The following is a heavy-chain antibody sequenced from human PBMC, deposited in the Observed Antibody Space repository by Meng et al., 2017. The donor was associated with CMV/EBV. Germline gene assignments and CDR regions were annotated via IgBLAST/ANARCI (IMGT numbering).Heavy chain of an antibody. CDR3: ARRRGVQTKGGRFDP. J-gene: IGHJ5*02. Sequence: QVQLQQWGAGLLKPAETLSLTCAGYGGSFSGYYWSWIRQPPGKGLEWIGEINHSGSTNYNPSLKSRVTISVDTSKNQFSLKLSSVTAADTAAYYCARRRGVQTKGGRFDPWGQGTLVTVSS. CDR2: INHSGST. V-gene: IGHV4-34*01. D-gene: IGHD3-3*01. CDR1: GGSFSGYY.